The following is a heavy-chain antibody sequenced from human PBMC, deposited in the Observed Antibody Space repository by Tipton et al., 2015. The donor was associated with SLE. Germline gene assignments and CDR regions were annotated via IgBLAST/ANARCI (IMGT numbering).Heavy chain of an antibody. J-gene: IGHJ5*02. D-gene: IGHD2-2*01. V-gene: IGHV4-39*01. CDR1: GGSISSSSYY. CDR3: ARVGSTNWFDP. CDR2: IYYSGST. Sequence: TLSLTCTVSGGSISSSSYYWGWIHQPPGKGLEWIGSIYYSGSTYYNPSLKSRVTISVDTSKNQFSLKLSSVTAADTAVYYCARVGSTNWFDPWGQGTLVTVSS.